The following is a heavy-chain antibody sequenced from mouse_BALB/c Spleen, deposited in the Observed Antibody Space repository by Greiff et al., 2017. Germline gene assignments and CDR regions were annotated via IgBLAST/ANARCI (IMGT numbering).Heavy chain of an antibody. Sequence: EVKVVESGGGLVQPGGSLRLSCATSGFTFTDYYMSWVRQPPGKALEWLGFIRNKANGYTTEYSASVKGRFTISRDNSQSILYLQMNTLRAEDSATYYCARDGYGKGWFAYWGQGTLVTVS. CDR3: ARDGYGKGWFAY. J-gene: IGHJ3*01. V-gene: IGHV7-3*02. CDR2: IRNKANGYTT. D-gene: IGHD2-14*01. CDR1: GFTFTDYY.